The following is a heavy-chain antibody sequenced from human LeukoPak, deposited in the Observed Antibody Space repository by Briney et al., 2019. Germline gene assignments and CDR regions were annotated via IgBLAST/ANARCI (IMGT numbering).Heavy chain of an antibody. D-gene: IGHD4-11*01. V-gene: IGHV3-74*01. CDR1: GFTFSSYA. Sequence: PTGGSLRPSCAASGFTFSSYAMSWVRQAPGKGLVWVSRINTDGRTITYADSVKGRFTISRDNAKNTLYLQMNSLRAEDTAVYYCVRSAFLTTEFYFDYWGHGTLVTVSS. CDR3: VRSAFLTTEFYFDY. CDR2: INTDGRTI. J-gene: IGHJ4*01.